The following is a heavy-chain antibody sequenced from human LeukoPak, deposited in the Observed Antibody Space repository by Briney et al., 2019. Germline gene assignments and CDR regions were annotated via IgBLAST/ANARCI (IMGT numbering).Heavy chain of an antibody. CDR2: INHSGST. CDR3: ASGDYTEGWFDP. V-gene: IGHV4-34*01. CDR1: GGSFSGYY. J-gene: IGHJ5*02. Sequence: NPSETLSLTCAVYGGSFSGYYWSWIRQPPGKGLEWIGEINHSGSTNYNPSLKSRVTISVDTSKNQFSLKLSSVTAADTAVYYCASGDYTEGWFDPWGQGTLVTVSS. D-gene: IGHD4-11*01.